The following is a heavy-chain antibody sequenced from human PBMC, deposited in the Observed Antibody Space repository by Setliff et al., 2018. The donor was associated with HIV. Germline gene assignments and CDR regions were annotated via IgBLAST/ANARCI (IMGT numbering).Heavy chain of an antibody. D-gene: IGHD2-8*01. Sequence: GGSLRLSCAVSGFTLSNFWMHWVRQAPGKGLVWVSRINNDGSSATYADSVQGRFTISSDNSKNTLFLQMNSLRPEDTAVYYCTRGGYGTSYYWQYWGQGTVVTVSS. CDR3: TRGGYGTSYYWQY. J-gene: IGHJ4*02. CDR1: GFTLSNFW. V-gene: IGHV3-74*01. CDR2: INNDGSSA.